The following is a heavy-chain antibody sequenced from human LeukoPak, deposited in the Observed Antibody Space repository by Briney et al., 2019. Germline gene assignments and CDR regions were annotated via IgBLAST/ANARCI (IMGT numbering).Heavy chain of an antibody. V-gene: IGHV1-24*01. J-gene: IGHJ4*02. CDR1: GYTLTELS. Sequence: ASVKVSCKVSGYTLTELSMYWVRQAPGKGLEWMGGFDPEDGETIYAQKFQGRVTMTEDTSTDTAYMELSSLRSEDTAVYYCATGVIMITFGGVIGSFDYWGQGTLVTVSS. D-gene: IGHD3-16*02. CDR3: ATGVIMITFGGVIGSFDY. CDR2: FDPEDGET.